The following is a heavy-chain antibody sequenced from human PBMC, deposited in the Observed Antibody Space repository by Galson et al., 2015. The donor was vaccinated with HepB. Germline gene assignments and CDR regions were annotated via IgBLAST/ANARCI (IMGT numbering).Heavy chain of an antibody. CDR3: ARSCNYCDSTGSYDH. V-gene: IGHV3-30*03. D-gene: IGHD2/OR15-2a*01. Sequence: SLRLSCAASGFTFSDYYMSWIRQAPGKGLEWVAAVSCDGINKYYSDSLKGRFTISRDNSKNTLYLQMNSPRVEDTAVYYCARSCNYCDSTGSYDHWGQGALVTVSS. CDR2: VSCDGINK. CDR1: GFTFSDYY. J-gene: IGHJ4*02.